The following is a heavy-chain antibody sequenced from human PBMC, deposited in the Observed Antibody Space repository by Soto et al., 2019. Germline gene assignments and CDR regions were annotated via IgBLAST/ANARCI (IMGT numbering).Heavy chain of an antibody. CDR1: GGSISSSSYY. CDR3: ARPVLRYNYYMDV. Sequence: PSETLSLTCTVSGGSISSSSYYWGWIRQPPGKGLEWIGSIYYSGSTYYNPSLKSRVTISVDTSKNQFSLKLSSVTAADTAVYYCARPVLRYNYYMDVWGKGTTVTVSS. D-gene: IGHD3-3*01. CDR2: IYYSGST. J-gene: IGHJ6*03. V-gene: IGHV4-39*01.